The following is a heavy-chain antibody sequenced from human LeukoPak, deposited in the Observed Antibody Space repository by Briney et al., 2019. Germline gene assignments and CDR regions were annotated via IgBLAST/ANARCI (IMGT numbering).Heavy chain of an antibody. V-gene: IGHV3-30*18. D-gene: IGHD2-15*01. Sequence: PGRSLRLSCAASGFTFSSYGMHWVRQAPGKGLVWVAVISYDGSNKYYADSVKGRFTISRDNSKNTLYLQMNSLRAEDTAVYYCAKDSRYSLPVQIYYYYGMDVWGQGTTVTV. CDR3: AKDSRYSLPVQIYYYYGMDV. CDR1: GFTFSSYG. CDR2: ISYDGSNK. J-gene: IGHJ6*02.